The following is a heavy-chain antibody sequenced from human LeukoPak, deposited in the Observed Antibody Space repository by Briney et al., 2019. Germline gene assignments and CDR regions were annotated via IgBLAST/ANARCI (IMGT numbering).Heavy chain of an antibody. D-gene: IGHD1-26*01. V-gene: IGHV3-23*01. CDR3: ARHSIVGATDFDY. CDR2: ISGSGGST. Sequence: GGSLRLSCAASGFTFSSYSMHWVRQAPGKGLEWVSAISGSGGSTYYADSVKGRFTISRDNSKNTLYLQMNSLRAEDTAVYYCARHSIVGATDFDYWGQGTLVTVSS. J-gene: IGHJ4*02. CDR1: GFTFSSYS.